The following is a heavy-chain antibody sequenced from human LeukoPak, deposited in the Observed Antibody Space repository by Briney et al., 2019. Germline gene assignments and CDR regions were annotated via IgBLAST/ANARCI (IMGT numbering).Heavy chain of an antibody. CDR3: AKSLIYLWFGELSGHAFDI. CDR1: GFTFYDYA. V-gene: IGHV3-9*01. CDR2: ISWNSGSI. D-gene: IGHD3-10*01. Sequence: GGSLRLSCAASGFTFYDYAMPWVRHAPGKGLEGVSGISWNSGSIGYADSVKGRFTISRDNAKNSLYLQMNSLRAEDTALYYCAKSLIYLWFGELSGHAFDIWGQGTMVTVSS. J-gene: IGHJ3*02.